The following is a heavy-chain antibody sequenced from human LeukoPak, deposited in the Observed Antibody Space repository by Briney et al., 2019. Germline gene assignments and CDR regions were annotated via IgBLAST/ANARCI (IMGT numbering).Heavy chain of an antibody. Sequence: GGSLRLSCAASGLTFSSYWMSWVRQAPGKGLEWVANIKQDGSEKYYVDSVKGRFTISRDNAKNSLYLQMNSLRAEDTAVYYCASNTMVRGVPIDYWGQGTLVTVSS. J-gene: IGHJ4*02. CDR1: GLTFSSYW. D-gene: IGHD3-10*01. V-gene: IGHV3-7*01. CDR2: IKQDGSEK. CDR3: ASNTMVRGVPIDY.